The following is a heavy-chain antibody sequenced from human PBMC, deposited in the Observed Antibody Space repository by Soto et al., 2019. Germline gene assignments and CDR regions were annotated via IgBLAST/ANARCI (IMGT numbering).Heavy chain of an antibody. J-gene: IGHJ6*02. CDR2: IYYSGST. CDR1: SPSIGSSSYY. V-gene: IGHV4-39*01. D-gene: IGHD6-13*01. CDR3: ARGRIAAAGYYYGMDV. Sequence: ETLSLNCSVPSPSIGSSSYYWVWIRQPPGKGLEWIGSIYYSGSTYYNPALKSRVTISVDTSKNQFSLKLSSVTAADTAVYYCARGRIAAAGYYYGMDVWGQGTTVT.